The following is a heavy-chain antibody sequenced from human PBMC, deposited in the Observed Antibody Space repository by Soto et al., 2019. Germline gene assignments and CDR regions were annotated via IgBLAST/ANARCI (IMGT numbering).Heavy chain of an antibody. J-gene: IGHJ4*02. V-gene: IGHV1-3*01. D-gene: IGHD6-13*01. CDR2: INAGNGNT. CDR1: GYTFTSYA. Sequence: GASVKVSCKASGYTFTSYARHWVRQAPGQRLEWMGWINAGNGNTKYSQKFQGRVTITRDTSASTAYMELSSLRSEDTAVYYCASSAYSSSWYTATDSYYFDYWGQGTLVTVPS. CDR3: ASSAYSSSWYTATDSYYFDY.